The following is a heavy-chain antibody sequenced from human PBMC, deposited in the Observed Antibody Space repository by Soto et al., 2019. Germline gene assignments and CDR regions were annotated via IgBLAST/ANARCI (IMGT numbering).Heavy chain of an antibody. D-gene: IGHD3-3*01. J-gene: IGHJ5*02. Sequence: SVKVSCKASGYTFTGYYMHWVRQAHGQGLEWMGWINPNSGGTNYAQKFQGRVTMTRDTSISTAYMELSRLRSDDTAVYYCARDHYDFWSGYSNWFDPWGQGTLVTVSS. CDR2: INPNSGGT. CDR3: ARDHYDFWSGYSNWFDP. CDR1: GYTFTGYY. V-gene: IGHV1-2*02.